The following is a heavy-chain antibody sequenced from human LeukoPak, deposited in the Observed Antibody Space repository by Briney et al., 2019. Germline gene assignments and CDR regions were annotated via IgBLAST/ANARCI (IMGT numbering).Heavy chain of an antibody. V-gene: IGHV3-21*01. J-gene: IGHJ4*02. D-gene: IGHD6-19*01. CDR2: ISSSSSYI. CDR1: GFTFSSYS. CDR3: ARAHSGWYDY. Sequence: PGGSLRLSCAASGFTFSSYSMNWVRQAPGEGLEWVSSISSSSSYIYYADSVKGRFTISRDNAKNSLYLQMNSLRAEDTAVYYCARAHSGWYDYWGQGTLVTVSS.